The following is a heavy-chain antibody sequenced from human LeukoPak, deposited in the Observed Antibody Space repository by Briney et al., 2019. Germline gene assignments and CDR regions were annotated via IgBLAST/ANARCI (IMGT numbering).Heavy chain of an antibody. CDR3: ARDRAVAGGY. V-gene: IGHV3-7*01. CDR1: GFTFSKYW. J-gene: IGHJ4*02. CDR2: IKQDGSEK. D-gene: IGHD6-19*01. Sequence: GGSLRLSCAASGFTFSKYWMSWVRQAPEKGLEWVANIKQDGSEKYYVDSVKGRFTISRDNAKNSLYLQMNSLRAEDTAVYYCARDRAVAGGYWGQGTLVTVSS.